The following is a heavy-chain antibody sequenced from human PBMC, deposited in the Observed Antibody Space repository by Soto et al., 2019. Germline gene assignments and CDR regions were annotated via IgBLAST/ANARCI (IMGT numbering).Heavy chain of an antibody. V-gene: IGHV1-69*13. CDR3: ARRTGTTGYYYYGMDV. Sequence: SVKVSCKASGGTFSSYAISWVRQAPGQGLEWMGGIIPIFGTANYAQKFQGRVTITADESTSTAYMELSSLRSEDTAVYYCARRTGTTGYYYYGMDVWGQGTTVTVSS. CDR2: IIPIFGTA. J-gene: IGHJ6*02. D-gene: IGHD1-7*01. CDR1: GGTFSSYA.